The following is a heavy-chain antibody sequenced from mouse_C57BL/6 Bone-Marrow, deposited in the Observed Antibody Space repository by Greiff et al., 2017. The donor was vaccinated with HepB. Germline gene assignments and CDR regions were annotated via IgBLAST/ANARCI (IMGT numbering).Heavy chain of an antibody. CDR2: IHPNSGST. D-gene: IGHD2-12*01. CDR1: GYTFTSYW. Sequence: QVQLQQPGAELVKPGASVKLSCKASGYTFTSYWMHWVKQRPGQGLEWIGIIHPNSGSTNYNEKFKSKATLAVDKSSNTAYMQLSSLTSEDSAVYYCARIPYDSLYYFDDWGQGTTLTVSS. J-gene: IGHJ2*01. CDR3: ARIPYDSLYYFDD. V-gene: IGHV1-64*01.